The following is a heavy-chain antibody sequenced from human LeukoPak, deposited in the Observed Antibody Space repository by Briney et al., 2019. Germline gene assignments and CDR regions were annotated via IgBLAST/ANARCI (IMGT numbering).Heavy chain of an antibody. J-gene: IGHJ3*02. CDR2: IDYSGST. D-gene: IGHD2-2*01. V-gene: IGHV4-59*12. Sequence: SETLSLTCAVYGGSFSGYYWSWIRQPPGKGLEWIGYIDYSGSTNYNPSLKSRVTISVDTSKNQFSLKLSSVTAADTAVYYCARRKRWNCSSTSCPPVDAFDIWGQGTMATVSS. CDR1: GGSFSGYY. CDR3: ARRKRWNCSSTSCPPVDAFDI.